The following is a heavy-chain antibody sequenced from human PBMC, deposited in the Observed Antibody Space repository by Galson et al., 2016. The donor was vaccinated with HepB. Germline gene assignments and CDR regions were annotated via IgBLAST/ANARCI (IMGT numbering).Heavy chain of an antibody. CDR2: TYNSGNN. J-gene: IGHJ4*02. Sequence: ETLSLTCTVSGGSISDYYCSWIRQSPGKGLEWIGHTYNSGNNKYNPSLESRVTISVDTSKNQFFLDVKSATAADTAIYYCPATTTGWHAWWGQGNLVTVSS. CDR1: GGSISDYY. V-gene: IGHV4-59*03. CDR3: PATTTGWHAW. D-gene: IGHD6-19*01.